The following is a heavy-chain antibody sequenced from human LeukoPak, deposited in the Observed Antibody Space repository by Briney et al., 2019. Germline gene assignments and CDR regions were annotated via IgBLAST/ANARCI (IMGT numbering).Heavy chain of an antibody. CDR3: AKAARTLEWFFDP. Sequence: GGSLRLSCAASGFTFSSYSMNWVRQAPGKGLEWVSSISSSSSYIYYADSVKGRFTISRDNAKNSLYLQMNSLRAEDTAVYYCAKAARTLEWFFDPWGQGTLVTVSS. V-gene: IGHV3-21*01. CDR2: ISSSSSYI. D-gene: IGHD3-3*01. J-gene: IGHJ5*02. CDR1: GFTFSSYS.